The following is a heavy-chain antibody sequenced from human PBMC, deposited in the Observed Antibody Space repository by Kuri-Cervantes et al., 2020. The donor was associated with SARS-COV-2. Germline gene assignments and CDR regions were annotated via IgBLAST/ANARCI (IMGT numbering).Heavy chain of an antibody. D-gene: IGHD4-17*01. CDR2: IYYSGST. J-gene: IGHJ5*02. Sequence: SETLSLTCTVSGGSISSYYWSWIRQPPGKGLEWIGYIYYSGSTNYNPSLKSGVTISVDTSKNQFSLKLSSETAADPVVYYCARGGYGDYLSWGQGTLVTVSS. CDR3: ARGGYGDYLS. V-gene: IGHV4-59*01. CDR1: GGSISSYY.